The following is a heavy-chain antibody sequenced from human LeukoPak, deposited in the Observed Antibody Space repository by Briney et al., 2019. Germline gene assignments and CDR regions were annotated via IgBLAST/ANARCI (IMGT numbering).Heavy chain of an antibody. CDR1: GYTFTSYD. V-gene: IGHV1-8*01. CDR3: ARSSVGARRRIDY. D-gene: IGHD1-26*01. Sequence: ASVKVSCKASGYTFTSYDINWVRQATGPGLEWMGGMNPNSGNTGYAQKFQGRVTMTRSTSINTAYMELNSLTSEDTAVYYCARSSVGARRRIDYWGQGTLVTVSS. J-gene: IGHJ4*02. CDR2: MNPNSGNT.